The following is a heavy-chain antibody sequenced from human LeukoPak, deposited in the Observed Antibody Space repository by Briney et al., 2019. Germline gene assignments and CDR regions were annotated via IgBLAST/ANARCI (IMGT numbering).Heavy chain of an antibody. CDR3: ARPRSGWYGWFDP. CDR1: GGSISSYY. CDR2: IYTSGST. Sequence: SETLSLTRTVSGGSISSYYWSWIRQPPGKGLEWIGYIYTSGSTNYNPSLKSRVTISVDTSKNQFSLKLSSVTAADTAVYYCARPRSGWYGWFDPWGQGTLVTVSS. J-gene: IGHJ5*02. D-gene: IGHD6-19*01. V-gene: IGHV4-4*09.